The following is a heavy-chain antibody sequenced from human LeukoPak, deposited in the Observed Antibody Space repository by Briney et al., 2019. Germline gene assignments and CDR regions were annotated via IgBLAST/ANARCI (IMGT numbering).Heavy chain of an antibody. V-gene: IGHV1-2*06. CDR3: ARPHTVLYNWFDP. D-gene: IGHD4-11*01. CDR1: GYTFTGYY. CDR2: INPNSGGT. J-gene: IGHJ5*02. Sequence: GASVKVSCKASGYTFTGYYMHWVRQAPGQGLEWMGRINPNSGGTNYAQKFQGRVTMTRDTSISTAYMDLSRLRSDDTAVYYCARPHTVLYNWFDPWGQGTLVTVSS.